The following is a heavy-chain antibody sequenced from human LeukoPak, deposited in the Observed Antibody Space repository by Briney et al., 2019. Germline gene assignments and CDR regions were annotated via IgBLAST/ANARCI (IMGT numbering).Heavy chain of an antibody. D-gene: IGHD2-15*01. CDR3: AKDGRFGDFDH. CDR2: ISGFGGST. V-gene: IGHV3-23*01. J-gene: IGHJ4*02. Sequence: PGGSLRLSCAASGFNVSNYVISWVRQAPGKGLEWVSGISGFGGSTYYADSVEGRFTISRDNSKNTLFLQLNSLRVEDTAVYYCAKDGRFGDFDHWGQGTLVTVSS. CDR1: GFNVSNYV.